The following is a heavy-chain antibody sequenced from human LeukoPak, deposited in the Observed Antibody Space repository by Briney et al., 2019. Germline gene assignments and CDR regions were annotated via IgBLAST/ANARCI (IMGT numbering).Heavy chain of an antibody. D-gene: IGHD6-19*01. CDR2: FFTGGNT. V-gene: IGHV4-4*07. CDR1: GGSIASSY. CDR3: ARGSGVAVGMDV. Sequence: SETLSLTCNVSGGSIASSYWSWNRQPAGKGLERIGRFFTGGNTYYNPSLESRVTISVDTSKNQFSLRLSSVTAADTAVYYCARGSGVAVGMDVWGQGTTVIVS. J-gene: IGHJ6*02.